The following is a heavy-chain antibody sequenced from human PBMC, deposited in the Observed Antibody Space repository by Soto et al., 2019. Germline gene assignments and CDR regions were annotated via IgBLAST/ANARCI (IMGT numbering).Heavy chain of an antibody. V-gene: IGHV1-8*01. D-gene: IGHD3-10*01. CDR3: ARMASSGSLNWFDP. J-gene: IGHJ5*02. CDR1: GYTFTNYE. Sequence: ASVKVSCKASGYTFTNYEISWVRQATGQGLEWMGWMNPGSGNPGYAHKFQGRVTMTRNISISTAYMELSSLGSDDTAIYYCARMASSGSLNWFDPWGQGTLVTVS. CDR2: MNPGSGNP.